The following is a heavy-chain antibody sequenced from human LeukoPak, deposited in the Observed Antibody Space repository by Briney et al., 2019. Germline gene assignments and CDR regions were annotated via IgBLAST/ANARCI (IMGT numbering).Heavy chain of an antibody. D-gene: IGHD1-1*01. V-gene: IGHV1-46*01. CDR1: GYTFSSYY. CDR3: TREFPSTGYFDY. Sequence: ASVKVSCKASGYTFSSYYVHWVRQAPGQGLEWMGMIIPSDGFTSYAQKFQGRVTMTRDMSTSTVYMELSSLRSEDSALYFCTREFPSTGYFDYWGQGTLVTVSS. J-gene: IGHJ4*02. CDR2: IIPSDGFT.